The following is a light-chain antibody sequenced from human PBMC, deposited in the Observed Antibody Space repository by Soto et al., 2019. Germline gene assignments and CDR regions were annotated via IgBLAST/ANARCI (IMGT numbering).Light chain of an antibody. CDR1: YIGSKS. CDR3: QGWDSSSDHVF. J-gene: IGLJ2*01. CDR2: YDS. Sequence: SYELTQPPSLSVAPGETARITCGGNYIGSKSVYWYQQKPGQAPVVVIYYDSDRPSGIPERFSGSKSGNTATLTISGVEAGDEADYYCQGWDSSSDHVFFGGGTKLTVL. V-gene: IGLV3-21*04.